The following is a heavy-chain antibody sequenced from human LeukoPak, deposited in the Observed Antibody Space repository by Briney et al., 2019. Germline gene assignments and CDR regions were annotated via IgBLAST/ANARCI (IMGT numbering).Heavy chain of an antibody. Sequence: GGSLRLSCAASGFTFSNAWMSWVRQAPAKGLEWVGRIKSKTDGGTTDYAAPVKGRFTISRDDSKNTLYLQMNSLKTEDTAVYYCTTHDILTGYYTGGFDYWGQGTLVTVSS. V-gene: IGHV3-15*01. J-gene: IGHJ4*02. CDR2: IKSKTDGGTT. D-gene: IGHD3-9*01. CDR1: GFTFSNAW. CDR3: TTHDILTGYYTGGFDY.